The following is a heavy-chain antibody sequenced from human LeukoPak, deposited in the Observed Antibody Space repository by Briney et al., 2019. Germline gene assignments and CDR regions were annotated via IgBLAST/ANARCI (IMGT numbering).Heavy chain of an antibody. CDR1: GGSFSGYY. CDR2: INHSGST. D-gene: IGHD3-10*01. CDR3: ARGPGLLWFGELYLFDP. V-gene: IGHV4-34*01. J-gene: IGHJ5*02. Sequence: SETLSLTCAVHGGSFSGYYWSWIRQPPGKGLEWLGEINHSGSTNYNPSLKSRVTISVDTSKNQFSLKLSSVTAADTAVYYCARGPGLLWFGELYLFDPWGQGTLVTVSS.